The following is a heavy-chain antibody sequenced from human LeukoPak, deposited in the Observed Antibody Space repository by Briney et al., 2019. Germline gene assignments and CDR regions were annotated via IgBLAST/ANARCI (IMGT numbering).Heavy chain of an antibody. CDR3: ARHGQAGYFRGFDY. CDR1: GGSISSGSYY. Sequence: SETLSLTCSVSGGSISSGSYYWGWIRQPPGKGLEWIGSIYYSGSSYYNPSLKSRVTISVDTSKNQFSLKLSSVTAADTAVYYCARHGQAGYFRGFDYWGQGTLVTVSS. J-gene: IGHJ4*02. V-gene: IGHV4-39*01. D-gene: IGHD3-22*01. CDR2: IYYSGSS.